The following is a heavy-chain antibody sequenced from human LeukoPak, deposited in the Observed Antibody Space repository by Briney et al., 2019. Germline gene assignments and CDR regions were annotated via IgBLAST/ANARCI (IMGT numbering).Heavy chain of an antibody. CDR2: IYPGESDT. D-gene: IGHD6-13*01. CDR3: WRHYSSSWSKFDY. Sequence: GGSLKISCKGSGFPVSSHWIDWGRQRPGKGLERMGSIYPGESDTRDRPSLQGQVTNSADKSISTAYLQWSSLKAWGTALYLRWRHYSSSWSKFDYWGRGTVVTVSS. J-gene: IGHJ4*02. CDR1: GFPVSSHW. V-gene: IGHV5-51*01.